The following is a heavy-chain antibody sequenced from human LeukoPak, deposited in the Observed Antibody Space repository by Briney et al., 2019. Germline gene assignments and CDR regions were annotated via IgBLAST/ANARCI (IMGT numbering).Heavy chain of an antibody. V-gene: IGHV5-51*01. CDR3: AKGYSRVDY. Sequence: KRGESLMISCKASGYFFTSYWIGWVRQMPGKGLEWMGIINPSDSDTRYSPSFQGQVTISADKSISTVYLQWSSLKASDTAKYYCAKGYSRVDYWSQGTLVTVSS. CDR1: GYFFTSYW. J-gene: IGHJ4*02. D-gene: IGHD5-12*01. CDR2: INPSDSDT.